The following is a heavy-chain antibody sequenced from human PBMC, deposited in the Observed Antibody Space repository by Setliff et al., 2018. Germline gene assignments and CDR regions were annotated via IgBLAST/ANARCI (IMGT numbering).Heavy chain of an antibody. Sequence: SLRLSCGASGFTFRKYWMYWVRQVPGKGLVWVSRISPDGTIANYADSVKGRFTISRDNAKNTLYLQMNSLRGEDTAVYFCASIDWGENFYNTDVWGKGTTVTVSS. J-gene: IGHJ6*03. CDR1: GFTFRKYW. V-gene: IGHV3-74*01. CDR2: ISPDGTIA. D-gene: IGHD7-27*01. CDR3: ASIDWGENFYNTDV.